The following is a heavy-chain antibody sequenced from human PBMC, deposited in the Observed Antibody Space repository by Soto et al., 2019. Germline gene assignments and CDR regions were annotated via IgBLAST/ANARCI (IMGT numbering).Heavy chain of an antibody. J-gene: IGHJ4*02. D-gene: IGHD3-22*01. CDR3: AKYYYESSGYYFYQKPFDY. Sequence: PGGSLRLSCAASGSTFSSYGMSWVRKAPGKGLEWASTISGSGVSTYYADSVKGRFTISRDNSKNTLYLQMNSLRADDMAVYYCAKYYYESSGYYFYQKPFDYWGQGT. CDR2: ISGSGVST. V-gene: IGHV3-23*01. CDR1: GSTFSSYG.